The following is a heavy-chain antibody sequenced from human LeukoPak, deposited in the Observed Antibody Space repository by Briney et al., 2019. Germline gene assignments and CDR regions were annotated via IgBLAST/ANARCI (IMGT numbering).Heavy chain of an antibody. V-gene: IGHV3-48*04. CDR1: GFTFSTNS. CDR2: ISGSSSFM. D-gene: IGHD2-8*02. J-gene: IGHJ4*02. CDR3: ARLPYCTGGVCYSFVN. Sequence: QAGGSLRLSCAASGFTFSTNSMNWVRQAPGKGLEWVSYISGSSSFMLYADSVKGRFTISRDNAKNSVFLQMNSLRAEDTAVYYCARLPYCTGGVCYSFVNWGQGTLVTVSS.